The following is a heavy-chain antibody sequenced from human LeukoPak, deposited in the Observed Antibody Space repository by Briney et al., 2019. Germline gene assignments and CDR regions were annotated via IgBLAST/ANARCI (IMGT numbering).Heavy chain of an antibody. V-gene: IGHV3-21*01. CDR1: GFTFSSYS. CDR3: AREGYCSSTSCYVAYYYYGMDV. CDR2: ISSSSSYI. Sequence: GGSLRLSCAASGFTFSSYSMNWVRQAPGKGLEWVSSISSSSSYIYYADSVKGRFTISRDNAKNSQYLQMNSLRAEDTAVYYCAREGYCSSTSCYVAYYYYGMDVWGQGTTVTVSS. J-gene: IGHJ6*02. D-gene: IGHD2-2*01.